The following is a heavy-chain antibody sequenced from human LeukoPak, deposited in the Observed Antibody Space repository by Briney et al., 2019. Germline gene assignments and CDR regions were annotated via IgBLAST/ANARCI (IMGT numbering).Heavy chain of an antibody. J-gene: IGHJ3*02. CDR1: GGSFSGYY. Sequence: KPSETLSLTCAVYGGSFSGYYWSWIRQPPGKGLEWIGYIYHSGSTNYNPSLKSRVTISLDTSKNQFSLKLTSVTAADTAIYYCARVGGMTTINNAAFDIWGQGTMVTVSS. CDR3: ARVGGMTTINNAAFDI. D-gene: IGHD4-4*01. V-gene: IGHV4-59*01. CDR2: IYHSGST.